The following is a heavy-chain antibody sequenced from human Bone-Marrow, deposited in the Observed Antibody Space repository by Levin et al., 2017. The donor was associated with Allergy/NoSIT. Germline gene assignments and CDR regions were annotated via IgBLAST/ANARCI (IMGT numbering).Heavy chain of an antibody. Sequence: GGSLRLSCAASGFTFSSYGMHWVRQAPGKGLEWVAVISYDGSNKYYADSVKGRFTISRDNSKNTLYLQMNSLRAEDTAVYYCAKGLGGVGATVVRAFDIWGQGTMVTVSS. CDR1: GFTFSSYG. CDR2: ISYDGSNK. J-gene: IGHJ3*02. V-gene: IGHV3-30*18. CDR3: AKGLGGVGATVVRAFDI. D-gene: IGHD1-26*01.